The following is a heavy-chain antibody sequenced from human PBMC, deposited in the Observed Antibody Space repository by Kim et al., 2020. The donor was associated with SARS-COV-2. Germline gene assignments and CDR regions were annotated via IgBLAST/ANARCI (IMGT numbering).Heavy chain of an antibody. D-gene: IGHD6-19*01. Sequence: TIYYATTVKGRFNTSKDKAKNPLYLQMNSLRDEDTAVYYCARATAGRVDLWGRGTLVTVSS. J-gene: IGHJ2*01. CDR3: ARATAGRVDL. V-gene: IGHV3-48*02. CDR2: TI.